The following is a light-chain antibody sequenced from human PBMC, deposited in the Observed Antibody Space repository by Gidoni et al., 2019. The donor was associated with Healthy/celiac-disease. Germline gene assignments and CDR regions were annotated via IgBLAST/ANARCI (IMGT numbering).Light chain of an antibody. V-gene: IGKV3-11*01. CDR1: QSVSSS. CDR3: QQRSNCPPYT. Sequence: EIVLTQSPATLSLSPGERATLSCRASQSVSSSLASYHQKPGQAPRLLIYDASNRATGIPARFSGSGSGTAFTLTIRSLEPEDFAVYYCQQRSNCPPYTFGQGTKLEIK. J-gene: IGKJ2*01. CDR2: DAS.